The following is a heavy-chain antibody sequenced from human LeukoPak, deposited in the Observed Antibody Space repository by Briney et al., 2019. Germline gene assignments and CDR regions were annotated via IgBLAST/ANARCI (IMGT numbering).Heavy chain of an antibody. Sequence: GGSLRLSCAASGFTFSRYWMSWVRQAPGKGPEWVANIKQDGSEKNYVDSVKGRFTVSRDNAKNSLYLQMNSLRAEDTAVYYCARGMTTVTAWDDPWGQGTLVTVSS. J-gene: IGHJ5*02. CDR3: ARGMTTVTAWDDP. CDR2: IKQDGSEK. D-gene: IGHD4-17*01. V-gene: IGHV3-7*01. CDR1: GFTFSRYW.